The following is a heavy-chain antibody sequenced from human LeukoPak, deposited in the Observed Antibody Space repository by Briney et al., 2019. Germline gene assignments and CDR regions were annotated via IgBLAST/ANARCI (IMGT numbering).Heavy chain of an antibody. CDR1: GGSISSHSYY. D-gene: IGHD3-10*01. Sequence: SETLSLTCSVSGGSISSHSYYWGWIRQPPGKGLEWIASIYYTGSTYYNPSLKSRVAISVETLRNHFSLKLNSVTAADTAVYYCARLWYYGSGSPTFDYWGQGILVTVSS. CDR2: IYYTGST. CDR3: ARLWYYGSGSPTFDY. J-gene: IGHJ4*02. V-gene: IGHV4-39*01.